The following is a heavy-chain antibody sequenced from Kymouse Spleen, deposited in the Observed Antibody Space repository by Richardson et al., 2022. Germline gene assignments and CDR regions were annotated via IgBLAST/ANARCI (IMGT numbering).Heavy chain of an antibody. CDR2: IRSKANSYAT. J-gene: IGHJ4*02. D-gene: IGHD1-7*01. CDR1: GFTFSGSA. CDR3: TRQGGTTLFDY. V-gene: IGHV3-73*02. Sequence: EVQLVESGGGLVQPGGSLKLSCAASGFTFSGSAMHWVRQASGKGLEWVGRIRSKANSYATAYAASVKGRFTISRDDSKNTAYLQMNSLKTEDTAVYYCTRQGGTTLFDYWGQGTLVTVSS.